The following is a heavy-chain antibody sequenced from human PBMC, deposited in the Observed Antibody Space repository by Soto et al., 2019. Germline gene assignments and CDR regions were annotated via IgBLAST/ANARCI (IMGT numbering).Heavy chain of an antibody. J-gene: IGHJ6*02. D-gene: IGHD6-13*01. CDR1: GFTFSSYG. V-gene: IGHV3-30*18. CDR2: ISYDGSNK. Sequence: GGSLRLSCAASGFTFSSYGMHWVRQAPGKGLEWVAVISYDGSNKYYADSVKGRFTISRDNSKNTLYLQMNSLRAEDTAVYYCAKDGYSSSWTDWYYYGMDVWGQGTTVTVSS. CDR3: AKDGYSSSWTDWYYYGMDV.